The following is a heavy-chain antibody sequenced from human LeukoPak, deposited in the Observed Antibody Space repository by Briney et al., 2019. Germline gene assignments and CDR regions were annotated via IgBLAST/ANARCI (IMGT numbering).Heavy chain of an antibody. CDR3: ARRVPAAILIYWYFDL. D-gene: IGHD2-2*01. J-gene: IGHJ2*01. V-gene: IGHV3-7*01. CDR2: IKQDGSEK. Sequence: GGSLRLSCAASGFTFSSYWMSWVRQAPGKGLEWVANIKQDGSEKYYVDSVKGRFTISRDNAKNSLYLQMNSLRAEDTAVYYCARRVPAAILIYWYFDLWGRGTLVTVSS. CDR1: GFTFSSYW.